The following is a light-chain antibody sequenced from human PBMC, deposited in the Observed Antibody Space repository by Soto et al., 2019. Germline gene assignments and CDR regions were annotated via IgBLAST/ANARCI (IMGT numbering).Light chain of an antibody. CDR1: SSDVGGYNY. CDR2: DVT. Sequence: QSALTQPASVSGSPGQSITISCTGTSSDVGGYNYVCWYQQHPGKAPKLIIYDVTNRPSGISNRFSGSKSGNTASLSISGLQAEDEADYYCSSYTSSSTVLFGGGTKLTLL. J-gene: IGLJ2*01. V-gene: IGLV2-14*01. CDR3: SSYTSSSTVL.